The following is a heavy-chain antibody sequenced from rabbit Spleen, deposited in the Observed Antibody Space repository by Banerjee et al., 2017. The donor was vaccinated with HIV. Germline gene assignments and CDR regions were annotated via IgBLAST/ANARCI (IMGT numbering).Heavy chain of an antibody. CDR3: ARDLAAWNSGSYAFNL. CDR1: GFSFGDRDV. D-gene: IGHD1-1*01. J-gene: IGHJ4*01. V-gene: IGHV1S45*01. CDR2: IYNGDGST. Sequence: QEQLVESGGGLVQPEGSLTLTCKASGFSFGDRDVMCWVRQAPGKGPEYIACIYNGDGSTYYASWVNGRFTVSKTSSTTVTLQMTSLTGADAATYFCARDLAAWNSGSYAFNLWGPGTLVTVS.